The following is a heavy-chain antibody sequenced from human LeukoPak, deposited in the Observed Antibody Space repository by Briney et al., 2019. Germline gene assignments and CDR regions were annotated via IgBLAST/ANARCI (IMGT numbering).Heavy chain of an antibody. CDR3: ARGCWGFLTCNFFSGMDV. V-gene: IGHV4-59*01. Sequence: SETLSLTCTVSGGSISSYYWSWIRLSPGKGLEWIGYAYNSGSPSYNPSLKSRVTISLDWSKNQFSLQLSSVTAADTAVYYCARGCWGFLTCNFFSGMDVWDQGTTVTVSS. CDR1: GGSISSYY. D-gene: IGHD3-3*01. CDR2: AYNSGSP. J-gene: IGHJ6*02.